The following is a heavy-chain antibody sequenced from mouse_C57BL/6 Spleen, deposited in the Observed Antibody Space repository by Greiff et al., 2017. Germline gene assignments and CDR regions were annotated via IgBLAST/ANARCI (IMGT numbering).Heavy chain of an antibody. J-gene: IGHJ2*01. D-gene: IGHD1-1*01. CDR3: ARSVE. CDR1: GYTFTDYY. V-gene: IGHV1-26*01. CDR2: INPNNGGT. Sequence: EVQLQQSGPELVKPGASVKISCKASGYTFTDYYMNWVKQSQGKSLEWIGDINPNNGGTSYNQKFKGKATLTVDKSSSTAYMELRSLTSEDSAVYYCARSVEWGQGTTLTVSS.